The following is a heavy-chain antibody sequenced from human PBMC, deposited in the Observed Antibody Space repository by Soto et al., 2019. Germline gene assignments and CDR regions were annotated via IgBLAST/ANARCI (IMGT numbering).Heavy chain of an antibody. Sequence: QVQLVQSGAEVKKPGSSVKVSCKASGGTFSSYLFSWVRQAPGQGLEWMGGIIAIFGTANYAQKFQGRVTITADEYMTTAYMERSSLGSEDPAVYYSARAQYRCGSGNFWVSWFVPGGQGTMVAFSS. CDR1: GGTFSSYL. J-gene: IGHJ5*02. D-gene: IGHD3-10*01. CDR2: IIAIFGTA. V-gene: IGHV1-69*01. CDR3: ARAQYRCGSGNFWVSWFVP.